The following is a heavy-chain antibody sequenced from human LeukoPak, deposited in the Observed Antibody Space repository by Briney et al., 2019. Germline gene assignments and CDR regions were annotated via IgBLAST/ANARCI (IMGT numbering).Heavy chain of an antibody. D-gene: IGHD3-10*01. Sequence: GGSLRLSCAASGFTFDDYAMHWVRQAPGKGLEWVSGISWNSGSIGYADSVKGRFTISRDNAKNSLYLQMNSLRAEDTALYYCAKAGSYYFDYWGQGTLVTVYS. J-gene: IGHJ4*02. CDR2: ISWNSGSI. V-gene: IGHV3-9*01. CDR3: AKAGSYYFDY. CDR1: GFTFDDYA.